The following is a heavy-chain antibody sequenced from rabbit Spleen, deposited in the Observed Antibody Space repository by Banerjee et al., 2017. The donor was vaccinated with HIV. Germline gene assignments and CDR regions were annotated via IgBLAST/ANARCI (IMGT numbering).Heavy chain of an antibody. V-gene: IGHV1S40*01. CDR2: IFGGAGGAP. J-gene: IGHJ6*01. CDR3: ARGDL. CDR1: GFSFSSAY. Sequence: QSLEESGGDLVKPGASLTLTCTASGFSFSSAYMCWVRQAPGKGLEWIACIFGGAGGAPYYANWAKGRFTISKTSSIMVTLQMTSLTAADTATYFCARGDLWGPGTLVTVS.